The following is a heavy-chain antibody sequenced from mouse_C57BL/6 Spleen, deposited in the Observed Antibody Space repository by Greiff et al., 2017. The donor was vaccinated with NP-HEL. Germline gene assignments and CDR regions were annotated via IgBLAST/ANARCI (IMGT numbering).Heavy chain of an antibody. CDR3: ARSGYYGSRSWFAY. J-gene: IGHJ3*01. CDR2: IDPSDSYT. D-gene: IGHD1-1*01. V-gene: IGHV1-69*01. CDR1: GYTFTSYW. Sequence: QVHVKQPGAELVMPGASVKLSCKASGYTFTSYWMHWVKQRPGQGLEWIGEIDPSDSYTNYNQKFKGKSTLTVDKSSSTAYMQLSSLTSEDSAVYYCARSGYYGSRSWFAYWGQGTLVTVSA.